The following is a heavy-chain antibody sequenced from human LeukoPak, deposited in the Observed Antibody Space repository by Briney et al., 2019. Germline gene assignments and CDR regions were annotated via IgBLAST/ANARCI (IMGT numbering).Heavy chain of an antibody. Sequence: PGGSLRLSCTASTFTFSDYDMGWVRQAPGKGLEWVSSISAGSSYKFSADSVQGRFTISRDDAKNTLYLQMSSLRGEDTAVYYCARAAYMSSPDYWGQGTLVTVSS. D-gene: IGHD6-6*01. CDR3: ARAAYMSSPDY. CDR1: TFTFSDYD. J-gene: IGHJ4*02. V-gene: IGHV3-11*06. CDR2: ISAGSSYK.